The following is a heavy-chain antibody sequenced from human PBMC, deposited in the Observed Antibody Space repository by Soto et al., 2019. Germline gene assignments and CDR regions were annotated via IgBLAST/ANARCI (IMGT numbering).Heavy chain of an antibody. V-gene: IGHV1-2*04. CDR2: INPNSGVS. CDR1: GDSFNDYY. Sequence: QVQLVQSGAEVRKPGASVTVSCRSSGDSFNDYYIHWVRQAPGQGLEWMGWINPNSGVSKYAQKFQGWVSMTRDTSIRTVYMQLSRLRSDDTAVYYCARESGGATATLDYYYCYMDVWGTGTTVTVS. J-gene: IGHJ6*03. CDR3: ARESGGATATLDYYYCYMDV. D-gene: IGHD5-12*01.